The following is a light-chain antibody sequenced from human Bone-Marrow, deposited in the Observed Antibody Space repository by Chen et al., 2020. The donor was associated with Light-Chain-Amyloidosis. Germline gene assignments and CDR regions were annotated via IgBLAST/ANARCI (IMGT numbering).Light chain of an antibody. V-gene: IGLV3-21*02. CDR3: QVWDRSSDRPV. CDR1: NIGSTS. CDR2: DDS. J-gene: IGLJ3*02. Sequence: SYVLTQPSSVSVAPGQTATIACGGNNIGSTSVHWYQQTPGQAPLLVVYDDSDRPSGIPERLCGSNSGNTATLTISRVEAGDEAAYYCQVWDRSSDRPVFGGGTKLTVL.